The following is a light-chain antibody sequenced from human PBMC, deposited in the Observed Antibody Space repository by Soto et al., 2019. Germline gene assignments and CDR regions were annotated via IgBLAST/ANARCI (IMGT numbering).Light chain of an antibody. J-gene: IGKJ5*01. V-gene: IGKV3-20*01. CDR3: QQYGSLPIT. Sequence: EIVLTQSPGTLSLSPGERATLSCRASQSVSSSYLAWFQQKPGQAPRLLIYDASSRATGIPDRFSGSGSGTDFTLTISRVEPEDFAVYYCQQYGSLPITFGQGTRLEIK. CDR1: QSVSSSY. CDR2: DAS.